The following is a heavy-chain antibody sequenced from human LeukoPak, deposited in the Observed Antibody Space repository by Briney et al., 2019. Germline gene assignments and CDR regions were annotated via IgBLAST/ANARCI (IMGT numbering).Heavy chain of an antibody. V-gene: IGHV1-2*02. CDR2: INPDSGGT. D-gene: IGHD6-19*01. CDR3: ARGNPWGWGSTYDFDF. J-gene: IGHJ4*02. Sequence: ASVKVSCKASGYTFTAYYIHWVRQAPGQGLEWVGWINPDSGGTNSAQKFRGRVTMTRDTSISTAYMELSRLTSDETAVYYCARGNPWGWGSTYDFDFWGQGTLVTVSS. CDR1: GYTFTAYY.